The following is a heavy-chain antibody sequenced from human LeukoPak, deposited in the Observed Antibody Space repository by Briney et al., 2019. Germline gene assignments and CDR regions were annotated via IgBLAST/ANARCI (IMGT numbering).Heavy chain of an antibody. D-gene: IGHD3-22*01. Sequence: SETLSLTCTVSGGSISSSSYYWGWIRQPPGKGLEWIGSIYYSGSTYYNPSLKSRVTISVDTSKNQFSLKLSSVTAADTAVYYCARVPFSSGYAFDYWGQGTLVTVSS. CDR3: ARVPFSSGYAFDY. J-gene: IGHJ4*02. CDR1: GGSISSSSYY. V-gene: IGHV4-39*07. CDR2: IYYSGST.